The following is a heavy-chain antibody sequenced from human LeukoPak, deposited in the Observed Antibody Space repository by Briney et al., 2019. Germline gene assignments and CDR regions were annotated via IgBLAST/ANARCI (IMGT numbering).Heavy chain of an antibody. CDR2: ISGSGDNT. CDR3: ARDSALAQAVMFDY. V-gene: IGHV3-23*01. Sequence: GGSLRLSCAASGFTFSSHGMSWVRQAPGKGLEWVSTISGSGDNTYYADSVKGRFTISRDNSKNTLYLQMNSLRAEDTAVYYCARDSALAQAVMFDYWGQGTLVTVSS. J-gene: IGHJ4*02. D-gene: IGHD6-19*01. CDR1: GFTFSSHG.